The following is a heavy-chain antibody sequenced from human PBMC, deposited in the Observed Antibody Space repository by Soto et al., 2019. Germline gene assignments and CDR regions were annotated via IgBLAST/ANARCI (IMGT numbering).Heavy chain of an antibody. CDR2: IYHSGNT. V-gene: IGHV4-4*02. Sequence: QVQLQESGPGLVKPSGTLSLTCAVSGGSISSSNWWSWVRQPPGKGLEWIGEIYHSGNTNYTPSPTTRVTMAVAKSRIQDSLKLSSVTAADTAVYYCARSWGEGRVDYRGQGALVTVSS. CDR3: ARSWGEGRVDY. D-gene: IGHD3-10*01. CDR1: GGSISSSNW. J-gene: IGHJ4*02.